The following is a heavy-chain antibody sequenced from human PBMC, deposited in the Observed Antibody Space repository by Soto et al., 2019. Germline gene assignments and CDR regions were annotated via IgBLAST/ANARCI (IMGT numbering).Heavy chain of an antibody. CDR3: ARDSSSWQNYGMDV. V-gene: IGHV4-31*03. CDR2: IYYSGST. D-gene: IGHD6-13*01. CDR1: GGSISSGGYY. Sequence: SETLSLTCTVSGGSISSGGYYWSWIRQRPWKGLEWIGYIYYSGSTYYNPSLKSRVTISVDTSKNQFSLKLSSVTAADTAVYYCARDSSSWQNYGMDVWGQGXTVTVSS. J-gene: IGHJ6*02.